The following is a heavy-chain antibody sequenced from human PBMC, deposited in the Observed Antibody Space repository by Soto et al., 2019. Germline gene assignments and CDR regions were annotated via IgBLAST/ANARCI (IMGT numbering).Heavy chain of an antibody. D-gene: IGHD2-15*01. V-gene: IGHV1-69*01. CDR3: ARAQRDIVVVVAAIYFDY. CDR2: IIPIFGTA. Sequence: QVQLVQSGAEVKKPGSSVKVSCKASGGTFSSYAISWVRQAPGQGLEWMGGIIPIFGTANYAQKFQGRVTITADESTSTAYMELSSLRSEDTAVYYCARAQRDIVVVVAAIYFDYWGQGTLVTVSS. J-gene: IGHJ4*02. CDR1: GGTFSSYA.